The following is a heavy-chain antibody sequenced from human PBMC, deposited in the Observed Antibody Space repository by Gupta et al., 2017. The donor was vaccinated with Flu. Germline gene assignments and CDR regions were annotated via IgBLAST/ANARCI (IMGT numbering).Heavy chain of an antibody. J-gene: IGHJ4*02. V-gene: IGHV3-15*01. CDR2: IKTKGDGRTL. D-gene: IGHD5-18*01. CDR3: TTAYTYGLSKCDN. Sequence: QDAGEGVEWVGCIKTKGDGRTLDYADFERGIFTISRDDSEKTVELRMNNLKTEDTAVYFCTTAYTYGLSKCDNWGPGTLVTVSS.